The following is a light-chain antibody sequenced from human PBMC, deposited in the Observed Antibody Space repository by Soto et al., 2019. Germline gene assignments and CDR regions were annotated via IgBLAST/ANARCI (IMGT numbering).Light chain of an antibody. CDR3: AAWDDSLNGGV. CDR2: SNN. J-gene: IGLJ3*02. CDR1: SSNIGSNT. Sequence: QLPSASGTPGQRVTISCSGSSSNIGSNTVNWYQQLPGTAPKLLIYSNNQRPSGVPDRFSGSKSGTSASLAISGLQSEDEADYYCAAWDDSLNGGVFGGGTKLTVL. V-gene: IGLV1-44*01.